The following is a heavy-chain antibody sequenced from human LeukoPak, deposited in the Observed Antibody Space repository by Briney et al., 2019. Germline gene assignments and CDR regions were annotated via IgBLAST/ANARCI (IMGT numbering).Heavy chain of an antibody. D-gene: IGHD3-22*01. CDR2: ISDTGGRT. CDR3: AKRGVVIRVILVGFHKEAYYFDS. Sequence: GGSLRLSCAVSGITLSNYGMTWVRQAPGKGLEWVAGISDTGGRTNYADSVKGRFTTSRDNPKNTLYLQMNSLRAEYTAVYFCAKRGVVIRVILVGFHKEAYYFDSWGQGALVTVSS. CDR1: GITLSNYG. V-gene: IGHV3-23*01. J-gene: IGHJ4*02.